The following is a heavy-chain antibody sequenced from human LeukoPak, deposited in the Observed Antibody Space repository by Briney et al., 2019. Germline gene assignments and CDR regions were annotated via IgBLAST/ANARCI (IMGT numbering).Heavy chain of an antibody. CDR2: IYYSGST. D-gene: IGHD6-19*01. J-gene: IGHJ3*02. V-gene: IGHV4-59*01. CDR1: GGSISSYY. CDR3: ARDRGSGWYDAFDI. Sequence: SETLSLTCTVSGGSISSYYWSWIRQPPGKGLKWIGYIYYSGSTNYNPSLKSRVTISVDTSKNQFSLKLSSVTAADTAVYYCARDRGSGWYDAFDIWGQGTMVTVSS.